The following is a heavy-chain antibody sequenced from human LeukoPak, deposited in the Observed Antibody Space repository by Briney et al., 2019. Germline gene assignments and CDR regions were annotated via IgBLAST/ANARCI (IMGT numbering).Heavy chain of an antibody. CDR2: IYPGDSDT. CDR1: GYSFTSYW. V-gene: IGHV5-51*01. Sequence: GESLKISCKGSGYSFTSYWIGWVRQMPGKGLEWMGIIYPGDSDTRYSPSFQGQVTISADKSISTAYLQWSSLKASDTAMYYCARIPHYDYVWGSYRPLFDYWGQGTLVTVSS. D-gene: IGHD3-16*02. J-gene: IGHJ4*02. CDR3: ARIPHYDYVWGSYRPLFDY.